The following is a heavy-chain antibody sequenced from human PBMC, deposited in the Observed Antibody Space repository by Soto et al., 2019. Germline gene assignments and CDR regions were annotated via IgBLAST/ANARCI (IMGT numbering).Heavy chain of an antibody. J-gene: IGHJ4*02. V-gene: IGHV4-34*01. CDR2: INHRGST. CDR1: GGSFSGYY. D-gene: IGHD5-12*01. CDR3: ARRYSGYDFDY. Sequence: SETLSLTCAVYGGSFSGYYWSWIRQPPGKGLEWIGEINHRGSTNYNPSLKSRVTISVDTSKNQFSLKLRSVTAADTAVYYCARRYSGYDFDYWGQGTLVTVS.